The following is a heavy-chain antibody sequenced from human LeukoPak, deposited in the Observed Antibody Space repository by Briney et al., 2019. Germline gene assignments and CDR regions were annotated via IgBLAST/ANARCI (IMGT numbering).Heavy chain of an antibody. D-gene: IGHD3-10*01. V-gene: IGHV1-69*13. J-gene: IGHJ4*02. CDR2: IIPIFGTA. CDR1: GGTFINYA. CDR3: ARGRFGLLWFGELER. Sequence: ASVKVSCKTSGGTFINYAISWVRQAPGQGLEYMGGIIPIFGTANYAQKFQVRVTITADESTSTAYMELSSLRSEDTAVYFCARGRFGLLWFGELERWGQGTLVTVSS.